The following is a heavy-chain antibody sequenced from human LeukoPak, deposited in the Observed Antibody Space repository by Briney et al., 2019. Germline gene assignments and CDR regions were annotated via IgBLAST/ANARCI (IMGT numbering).Heavy chain of an antibody. J-gene: IGHJ4*02. V-gene: IGHV3-13*01. D-gene: IGHD3-10*01. CDR2: VGTAGAT. CDR3: ARGRGFYFDY. CDR1: GFAFSSYD. Sequence: GGSLRLSCAASGFAFSSYDIPWVRQVTGRGLEWVSVVGTAGATFYPASVKGRFTISRENAKNSVFLQMNSLTAGDTAVYYCARGRGFYFDYWGQGTLVTVSS.